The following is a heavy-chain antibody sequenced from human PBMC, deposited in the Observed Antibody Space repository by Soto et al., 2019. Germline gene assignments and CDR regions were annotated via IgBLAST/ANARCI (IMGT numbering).Heavy chain of an antibody. Sequence: EVQLVESGGGLVQPGGSLRLSCAASGFTFSSYWMSWVRQAPGKGLEWVANINQDGSEKFYVDSEKGRFTISRDNAKKSLYLQMNTLRVEDTAVYYCARDGSSSWYSYYYNGMDVWGQGTRSPSP. D-gene: IGHD6-13*01. V-gene: IGHV3-7*05. CDR2: INQDGSEK. CDR3: ARDGSSSWYSYYYNGMDV. J-gene: IGHJ6*02. CDR1: GFTFSSYW.